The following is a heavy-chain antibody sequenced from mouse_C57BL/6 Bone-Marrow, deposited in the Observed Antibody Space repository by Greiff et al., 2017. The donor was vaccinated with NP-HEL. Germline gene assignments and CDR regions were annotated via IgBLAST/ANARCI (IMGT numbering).Heavy chain of an antibody. CDR3: ARRLRLPHYYAMDY. CDR2: ISGGGGNT. V-gene: IGHV5-9*01. D-gene: IGHD2-2*01. J-gene: IGHJ4*01. Sequence: EVHLVESGGGLVKPGGSLKLSCAASGFTFSSYTMSWVRQTPEKRLEWVATISGGGGNTYYPDSVKGRFTISRDNAKNTLDLQMSSLRSEDTALYYCARRLRLPHYYAMDYWGQGTSVTVSA. CDR1: GFTFSSYT.